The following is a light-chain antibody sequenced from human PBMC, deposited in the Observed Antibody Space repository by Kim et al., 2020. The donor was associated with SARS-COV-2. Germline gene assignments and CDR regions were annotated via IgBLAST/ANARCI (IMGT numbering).Light chain of an antibody. V-gene: IGKV3-11*01. CDR3: QHHNQWRPAPS. CDR2: DAA. CDR1: HNIVIS. J-gene: IGKJ4*01. Sequence: APTCRASHNIVISFAWSQQPSGPAPGLLLYDAAIRGTGSPDKFSGSGSGTDFALTLGSLDPEDFGISFCQHHNQWRPAPSFGGGTKVDIK.